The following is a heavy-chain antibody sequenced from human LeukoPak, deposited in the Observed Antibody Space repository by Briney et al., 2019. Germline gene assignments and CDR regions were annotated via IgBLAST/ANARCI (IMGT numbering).Heavy chain of an antibody. Sequence: PSETLSLTCTVSGGSISSSSYYWGWIRQPPGKGLEWIGSIYYSGSTYYNPSLKSRVTISVDTSKNQFSLKLSSVTDADTAVYFCARQGTTNAAPPFYFDYWGQGTLVTVSS. CDR2: IYYSGST. CDR1: GGSISSSSYY. J-gene: IGHJ4*02. V-gene: IGHV4-39*01. D-gene: IGHD2-8*01. CDR3: ARQGTTNAAPPFYFDY.